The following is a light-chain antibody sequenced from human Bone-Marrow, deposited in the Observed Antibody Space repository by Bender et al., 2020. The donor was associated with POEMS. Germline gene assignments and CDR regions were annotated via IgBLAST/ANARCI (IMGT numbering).Light chain of an antibody. CDR2: DVD. Sequence: QSALTHPASVAGSPGQSITISCTGTSNDIGGYNYVSWYQHHPGKAPKLMIYDVDDRHSGVSDRFSGSKSGNTASLTISGLQPEDEADYFCSSYTSSSTVVFGGGIKLTVL. CDR3: SSYTSSSTVV. CDR1: SNDIGGYNY. J-gene: IGLJ3*02. V-gene: IGLV2-14*03.